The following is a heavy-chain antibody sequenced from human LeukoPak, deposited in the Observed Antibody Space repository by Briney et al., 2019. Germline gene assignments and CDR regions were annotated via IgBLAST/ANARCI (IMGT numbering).Heavy chain of an antibody. CDR3: AKDMGYERALDI. D-gene: IGHD5-18*01. Sequence: GGSLRLSCAASGFTFSSYAMSWVRQAPGKGLEWVSSISGSASRTYYADYADSVKGRFSISRDNSKNTLNLQMNSLRAEDTVVYYCAKDMGYERALDIWGQGTMVTVSS. J-gene: IGHJ3*02. V-gene: IGHV3-23*01. CDR1: GFTFSSYA. CDR2: ISGSASRTYYA.